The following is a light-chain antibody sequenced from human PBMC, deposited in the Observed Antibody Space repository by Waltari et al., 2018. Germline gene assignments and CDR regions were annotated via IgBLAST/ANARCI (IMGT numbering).Light chain of an antibody. CDR1: QNIGSQ. J-gene: IGKJ4*01. CDR2: DVS. CDR3: QQRDSWPLT. Sequence: EMVLTQSPVILSLSPGERPALPCRASQNIGSQFAWYQQRPGQAPRLLIDDVSNRVTGIPARFSGSGSGTDFTLTISGLAPEDTAVYYCQQRDSWPLTFGGGTKVEI. V-gene: IGKV3-11*01.